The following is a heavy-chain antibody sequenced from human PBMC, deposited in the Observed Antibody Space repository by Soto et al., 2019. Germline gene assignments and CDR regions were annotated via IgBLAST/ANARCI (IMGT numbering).Heavy chain of an antibody. CDR2: MYYGGRT. J-gene: IGHJ5*02. CDR1: GGSISSYY. CDR3: ARGTPSPLIVRSSRGPWFDP. D-gene: IGHD2-15*01. V-gene: IGHV4-59*08. Sequence: PSETLSLTCTVSGGSISSYYWSWIRQPPGKGLEWIGYMYYGGRTNYNPSLKSRVTISVDTSKMQVSLKLSSVTAAETAVYFCARGTPSPLIVRSSRGPWFDPWGQGTLVTV.